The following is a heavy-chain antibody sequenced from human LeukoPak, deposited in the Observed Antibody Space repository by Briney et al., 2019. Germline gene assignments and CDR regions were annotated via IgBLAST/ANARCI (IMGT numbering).Heavy chain of an antibody. V-gene: IGHV3-20*04. CDR2: LNWNGGST. CDR3: ARGATGTTFDY. J-gene: IGHJ4*02. D-gene: IGHD1-1*01. CDR1: GFKFDDYG. Sequence: GSLRLSCAASGFKFDDYGMSWVRQAPGKGLEWVSGLNWNGGSTGYADSVKGRFTISRDSAKNSLYLQMNSLRAEDTALYYCARGATGTTFDYWGQGTLVTVSS.